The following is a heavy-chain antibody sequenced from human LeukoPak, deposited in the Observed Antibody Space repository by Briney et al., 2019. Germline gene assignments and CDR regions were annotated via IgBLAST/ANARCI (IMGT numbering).Heavy chain of an antibody. J-gene: IGHJ5*02. CDR2: IYYSGST. D-gene: IGHD3-9*01. V-gene: IGHV4-39*07. CDR3: AREDYDILTGYALRWFDP. CDR1: AGSISSNSYY. Sequence: SETLSLTCTVSAGSISSNSYYWGWIRQPPGKGLQWIGSIYYSGSTNYNPSLKSRVTISVDTSKNQFSLKLSSVTAADTAVYYCAREDYDILTGYALRWFDPWGQGTLVTVSS.